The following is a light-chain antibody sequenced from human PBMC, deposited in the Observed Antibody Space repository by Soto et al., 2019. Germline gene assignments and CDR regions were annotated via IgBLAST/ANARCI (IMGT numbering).Light chain of an antibody. CDR2: EVS. CDR1: SSDVGAYNY. CDR3: SSYGGSNNSV. V-gene: IGLV2-8*01. Sequence: QSALTQPPSASGSPGQSVTISCTGTSSDVGAYNYVSWYQQHPGKAPKLMIYEVSKRPSGVPARFSGSKSGNTASLTVSGLQPEDEADYYCSSYGGSNNSVFGTGTKLTVL. J-gene: IGLJ1*01.